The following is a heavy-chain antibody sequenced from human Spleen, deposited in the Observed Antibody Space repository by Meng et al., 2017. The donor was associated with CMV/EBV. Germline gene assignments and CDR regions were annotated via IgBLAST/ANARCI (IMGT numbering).Heavy chain of an antibody. CDR1: GFTFNSYA. CDR3: ARDSAPGDY. D-gene: IGHD6-13*01. V-gene: IGHV3-23*01. J-gene: IGHJ4*02. CDR2: ISDSGVST. Sequence: LSCAASGFTFNSYAMSWVRQAPGKGLEWVSGISDSGVSTYYADSVKGRFTISRDNAKNTLYVQMNSLRAEDTAVYYCARDSAPGDYWGQGTLVTVSS.